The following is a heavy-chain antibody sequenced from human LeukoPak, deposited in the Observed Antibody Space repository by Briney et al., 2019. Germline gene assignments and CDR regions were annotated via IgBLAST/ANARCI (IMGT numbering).Heavy chain of an antibody. CDR2: IKQDGSEK. Sequence: GGSLRLSCAASGFTFSSYWMSWVRQAPGKGLEWVANIKQDGSEKYYVDSVKGRFTISRDNAKNSLYLQMNSLRAEDTAVYYCARDSPSYFATRGDAFDIWGQGTMVTVSS. CDR3: ARDSPSYFATRGDAFDI. V-gene: IGHV3-7*01. J-gene: IGHJ3*02. D-gene: IGHD5-18*01. CDR1: GFTFSSYW.